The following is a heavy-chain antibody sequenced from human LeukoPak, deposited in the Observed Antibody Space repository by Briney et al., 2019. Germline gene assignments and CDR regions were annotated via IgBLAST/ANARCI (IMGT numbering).Heavy chain of an antibody. D-gene: IGHD3-22*01. CDR3: ARENDYYDSSGYSGYYFDY. J-gene: IGHJ4*02. V-gene: IGHV4-39*07. CDR1: GGSISSSSYY. Sequence: SETLSLTCTVSGGSISSSSYYWGWIRQPPGKGLEWIGSIYYSGSIYYNPSLKSRVTISVDTSKNQFSLKLSSVTAADTAVYYCARENDYYDSSGYSGYYFDYWGQGTLVTVSS. CDR2: IYYSGSI.